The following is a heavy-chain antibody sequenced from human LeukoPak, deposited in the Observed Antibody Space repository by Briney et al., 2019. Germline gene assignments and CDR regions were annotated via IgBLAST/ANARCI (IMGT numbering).Heavy chain of an antibody. V-gene: IGHV3-21*01. CDR1: GFTFSSYS. D-gene: IGHD3-10*01. CDR3: ARDHGRGSTDYFDY. Sequence: GGSLRLSCAASGFTFSSYSMNWLRQAPGKGLEWVSSFSSDGSYIYYADSVKGRFSISRDTAKNSLYLQMNSLGVDDTAVYYCARDHGRGSTDYFDYWGQGTLVTVSS. CDR2: FSSDGSYI. J-gene: IGHJ4*02.